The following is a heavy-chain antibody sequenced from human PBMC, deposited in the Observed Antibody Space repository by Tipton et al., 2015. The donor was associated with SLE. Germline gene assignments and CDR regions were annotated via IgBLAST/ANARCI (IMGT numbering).Heavy chain of an antibody. CDR1: GASIGGHH. D-gene: IGHD6-19*01. Sequence: TLSLTCTVSGASIGGHHWTWLRQPPGKGLEWFGNVFYSGGPKYSPFLNSRITISVDTSKNQLSLNVISMTAADTAVYYCARLAVAGMWYYFDFWGQGAPVTVSS. CDR3: ARLAVAGMWYYFDF. CDR2: VFYSGGP. J-gene: IGHJ4*02. V-gene: IGHV4-59*11.